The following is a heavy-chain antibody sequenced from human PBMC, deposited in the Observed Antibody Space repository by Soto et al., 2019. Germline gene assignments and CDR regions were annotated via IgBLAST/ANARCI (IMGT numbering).Heavy chain of an antibody. CDR2: IDPSDSYT. CDR3: EKVEAEGKGFDP. CDR1: GYSFTSYW. J-gene: IGHJ5*02. Sequence: GESLKISCQASGYSFTSYWITWVRQRPGKGLEWMGRIDPSDSYTKYSPSFQGHVTLSTDKSINTAYLQWSGLKASDTAIYYCEKVEAEGKGFDPWGQGTLVTVSS. V-gene: IGHV5-10-1*01. D-gene: IGHD2-15*01.